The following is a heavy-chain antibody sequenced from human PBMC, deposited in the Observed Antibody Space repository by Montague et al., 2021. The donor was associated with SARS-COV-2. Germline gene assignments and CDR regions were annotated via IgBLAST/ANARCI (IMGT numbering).Heavy chain of an antibody. D-gene: IGHD3-22*01. V-gene: IGHV4-39*02. J-gene: IGHJ3*01. CDR3: ARLKRDFYSSCSPSAFDF. CDR2: IDYTGNT. CDR1: GGSITNNIDY. Sequence: SETLSLTCTVSGGSITNNIDYWAWIRQPPGKGLEWIGSIDYTGNTYYNPSLKSRVTISVVTSTNHFTLKLSSVTAAETAVYDCARLKRDFYSSCSPSAFDFWGQGKKVTVSS.